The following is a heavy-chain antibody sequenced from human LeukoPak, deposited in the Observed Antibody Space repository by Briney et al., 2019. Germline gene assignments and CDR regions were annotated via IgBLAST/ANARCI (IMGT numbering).Heavy chain of an antibody. CDR2: IYYSGST. CDR3: ARAPPPLGMDV. J-gene: IGHJ6*02. V-gene: IGHV4-61*01. Sequence: SETLCLTCTVSGGSVSSGSYYWSWIRQPPGKGLEWIGYIYYSGSTNYNPSLKSRVTISVDTSKNQFSLKLSSVTAADTAVYYCARAPPPLGMDVWGQGTTVTVSS. CDR1: GGSVSSGSYY.